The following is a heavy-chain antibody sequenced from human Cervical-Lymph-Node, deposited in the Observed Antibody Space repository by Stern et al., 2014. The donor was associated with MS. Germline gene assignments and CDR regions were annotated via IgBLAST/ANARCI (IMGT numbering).Heavy chain of an antibody. CDR1: GYTFTSYA. D-gene: IGHD2-15*01. V-gene: IGHV1-3*01. CDR2: INAGNGNT. CDR3: ARSPRGRYCSGGSCYSYGMDV. Sequence: QLVQSGAEVKKPGASVKVSCKASGYTFTSYAMHWVRQAPGQRLEWMGWINAGNGNTKYSQKFQGRVTITRDTSASTAYMELSSLRSEDTAVYYCARSPRGRYCSGGSCYSYGMDVWGQGTTVTVSS. J-gene: IGHJ6*02.